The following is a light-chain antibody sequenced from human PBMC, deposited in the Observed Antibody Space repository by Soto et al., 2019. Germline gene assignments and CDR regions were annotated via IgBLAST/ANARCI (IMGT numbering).Light chain of an antibody. CDR2: WAS. J-gene: IGKJ1*01. CDR3: QQYYSTPRT. V-gene: IGKV4-1*01. Sequence: DIVMTQSPDSLAVSLGERATINCKSSQSVLYSSINKNYLAWYQQKPGQPPKLLISWASTRESGVPDRFSGRGSGTDFTITISSLQAEDVAVYYCQQYYSTPRTFGQGTKVEIK. CDR1: QSVLYSSINKNY.